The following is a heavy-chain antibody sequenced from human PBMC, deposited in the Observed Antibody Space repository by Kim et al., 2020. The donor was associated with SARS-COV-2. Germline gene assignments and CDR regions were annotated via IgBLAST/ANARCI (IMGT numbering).Heavy chain of an antibody. J-gene: IGHJ1*01. V-gene: IGHV3-23*01. CDR1: GFTFSAYA. CDR3: ARHFGSSGSEFHH. Sequence: GGSLRLSCAASGFTFSAYAVGWVRQAPGKGLEWVSSISGSDSTTYYADSVKGRFIISRDNSKNTLHLQMNSLRAEDTAIYYCARHFGSSGSEFHHWGQGT. CDR2: ISGSDSTT. D-gene: IGHD3-22*01.